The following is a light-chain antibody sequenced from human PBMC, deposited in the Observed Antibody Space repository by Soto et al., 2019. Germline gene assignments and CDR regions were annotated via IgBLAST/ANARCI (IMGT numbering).Light chain of an antibody. J-gene: IGKJ1*01. V-gene: IGKV3-15*01. CDR3: QKYNNWPPWT. Sequence: ILMTQSPATLSVSPGERATLSCRASQSVSNNLAWYQQKPGQAPRLLIYDASTRATGIPARFSGSGSGTDFTLTISGLQSEDFAVYYCQKYNNWPPWTFGQGTKVEIK. CDR1: QSVSNN. CDR2: DAS.